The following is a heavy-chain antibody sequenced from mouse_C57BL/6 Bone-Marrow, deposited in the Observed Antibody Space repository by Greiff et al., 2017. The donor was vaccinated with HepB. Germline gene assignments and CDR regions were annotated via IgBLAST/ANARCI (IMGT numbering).Heavy chain of an antibody. J-gene: IGHJ1*03. D-gene: IGHD2-1*01. CDR2: ISSGSSTI. V-gene: IGHV5-17*01. CDR1: GFTFSDYG. Sequence: EVKLVESGGGLVKPGGSLKLSCAASGFTFSDYGMHWVRQAPEKGLEWVAYISSGSSTIYYADTVKGRFTISRDNAKNTLFLQMTSLRSEDTAMYCCARSYGNYPWYFDVWGTGTTVTVSS. CDR3: ARSYGNYPWYFDV.